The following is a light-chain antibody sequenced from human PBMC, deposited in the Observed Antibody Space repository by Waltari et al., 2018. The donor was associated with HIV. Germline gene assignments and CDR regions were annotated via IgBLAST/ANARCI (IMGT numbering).Light chain of an antibody. Sequence: QSVLTQPPSASGTPGQRVTISCSGSSSNIGSNTVNCYQQLPGTAPKLLIYSNNQRPSGVPDRFSGSKSGTSASLAISGLQSEDEADYYCAAWDDSLNGPNWVFGGGTKLTVL. CDR2: SNN. CDR3: AAWDDSLNGPNWV. J-gene: IGLJ3*02. CDR1: SSNIGSNT. V-gene: IGLV1-44*01.